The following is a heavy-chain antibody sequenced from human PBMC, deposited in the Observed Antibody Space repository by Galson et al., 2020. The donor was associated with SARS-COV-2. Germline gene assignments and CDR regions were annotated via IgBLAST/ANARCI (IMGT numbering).Heavy chain of an antibody. CDR1: GGSFSGYF. D-gene: IGHD3-10*02. CDR3: ARLLVRGYLDN. V-gene: IGHV4-34*01. J-gene: IGHJ4*02. Sequence: SQTLSLTCAVYGGSFSGYFWSWIRQPPGKGLEWIGEVNHSGSTNYNPSLKSRVTISVGTSKNQFSLKLSSVTAADTAVYYCARLLVRGYLDNWGQGSLVTVSS. CDR2: VNHSGST.